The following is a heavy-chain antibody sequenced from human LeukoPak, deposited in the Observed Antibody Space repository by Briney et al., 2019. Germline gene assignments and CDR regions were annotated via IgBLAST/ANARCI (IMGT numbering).Heavy chain of an antibody. D-gene: IGHD2/OR15-2a*01. V-gene: IGHV3-23*01. Sequence: EGSLRLSCAASGFTFSSYAMSWVRQAPGKGLEWVSAISGSGGSTYYADSVKGRFTISRDNSKNTLYLQMNSLRAEDTAVYYCAKGLSSYYYGMDVWGQGTTVTVSS. CDR3: AKGLSSYYYGMDV. CDR1: GFTFSSYA. CDR2: ISGSGGST. J-gene: IGHJ6*02.